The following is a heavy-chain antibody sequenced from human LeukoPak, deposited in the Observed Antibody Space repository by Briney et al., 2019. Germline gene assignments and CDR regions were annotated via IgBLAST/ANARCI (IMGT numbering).Heavy chain of an antibody. CDR3: ARAEINDYSRY. CDR1: GGSIKSNY. D-gene: IGHD4-11*01. J-gene: IGHJ4*02. CDR2: GYYSGST. V-gene: IGHV4-59*08. Sequence: SETLSFTCTVSGGSIKSNYWSWIRQPPGKGLEWIGYGYYSGSTNYNPSLKSRVTISLDTSKNQFSLKLTSVTAADTALYYCARAEINDYSRYWGQGIPVIVSS.